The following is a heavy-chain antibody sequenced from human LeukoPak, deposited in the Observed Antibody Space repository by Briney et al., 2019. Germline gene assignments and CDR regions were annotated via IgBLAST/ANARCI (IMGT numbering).Heavy chain of an antibody. V-gene: IGHV3-30*03. CDR3: ARPRSSYYYGSGSYYNY. Sequence: GGSLRLSCEASGFTFSSYWMSWVRQAPGKGLEWVAVISYDGSNKYYADSVKGRFTISRDNSKNTLYLQMNSLRAEDTAVYYCARPRSSYYYGSGSYYNYWGQGTLVTVSS. CDR1: GFTFSSYW. D-gene: IGHD3-10*01. J-gene: IGHJ4*02. CDR2: ISYDGSNK.